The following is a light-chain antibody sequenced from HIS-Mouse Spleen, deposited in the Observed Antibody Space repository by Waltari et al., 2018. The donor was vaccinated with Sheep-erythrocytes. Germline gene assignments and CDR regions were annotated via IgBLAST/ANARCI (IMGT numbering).Light chain of an antibody. V-gene: IGLV2-11*01. J-gene: IGLJ1*01. CDR3: CSYAGSYNYV. CDR2: DLS. CDR1: SSDVGGYNY. Sequence: QSALTQPRSVSGSPGQSVTISCTGTSSDVGGYNYVSWYQQHPGKAPKLMIYDLSKRHSGVPDRFSGSKSGNPASLTISGLQAEVEADYYCCSYAGSYNYVFGTGTKVTVL.